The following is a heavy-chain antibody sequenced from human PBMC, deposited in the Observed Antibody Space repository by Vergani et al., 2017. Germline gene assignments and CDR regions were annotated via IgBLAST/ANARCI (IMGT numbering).Heavy chain of an antibody. CDR1: GFTVSSNY. Sequence: EVQLVESGGGLIQPGGSLRLSCAASGFTVSSNYMSWVRQAPGKGLEWVSVIYSGGSTYYADSVKGRFTISRDNSKNTLYLQMNSLRAEDTAVYYCAKDGRVVVVAATHIDYWGQGTLVTVSS. J-gene: IGHJ4*02. CDR3: AKDGRVVVVAATHIDY. CDR2: IYSGGST. V-gene: IGHV3-53*01. D-gene: IGHD2-15*01.